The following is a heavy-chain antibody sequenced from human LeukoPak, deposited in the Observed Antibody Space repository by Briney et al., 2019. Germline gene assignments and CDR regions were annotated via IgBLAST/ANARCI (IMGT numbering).Heavy chain of an antibody. D-gene: IGHD2-2*01. Sequence: SETLSLTCTVSGGSISSSSYYWGWIRQPPGKGLEWIGSIYYSGSTYYNPSLKSRVTISVDTSKNQFSLKLSSVTAADTAVYYCARHRSIVVVPAAYYYYYYMDVWGKGTTVIVSS. J-gene: IGHJ6*03. CDR1: GGSISSSSYY. V-gene: IGHV4-39*01. CDR3: ARHRSIVVVPAAYYYYYYMDV. CDR2: IYYSGST.